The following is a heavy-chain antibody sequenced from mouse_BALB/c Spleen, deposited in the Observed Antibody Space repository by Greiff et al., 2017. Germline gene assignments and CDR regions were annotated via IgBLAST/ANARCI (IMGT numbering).Heavy chain of an antibody. CDR2: ISSGGSYT. CDR3: ARQLTGTSLFAY. D-gene: IGHD4-1*01. J-gene: IGHJ3*01. Sequence: EVQRVESGGDLVKPGGSLKLSCAASGFTFSSYGMSWVRQTPDKRLEWVATISSGGSYTYYPDSVKGRFTISRDNAKNTLYLQMSSLKSEDTAMYYCARQLTGTSLFAYWGQGTLVTVSA. V-gene: IGHV5-6*01. CDR1: GFTFSSYG.